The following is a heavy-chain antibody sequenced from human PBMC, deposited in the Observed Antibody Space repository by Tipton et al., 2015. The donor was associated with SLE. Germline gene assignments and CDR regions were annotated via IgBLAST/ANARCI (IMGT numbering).Heavy chain of an antibody. CDR1: GGSISSRDYH. CDR2: IYYSGST. J-gene: IGHJ2*01. V-gene: IGHV4-39*01. CDR3: ARRGVGAIYWYFDL. D-gene: IGHD1-26*01. Sequence: TLSLTCTVSGGSISSRDYHWGWIRQPPGKGLEWIGSIYYSGSTYYNPSLKSRVTISVDTSKNQLSLKLNSVTAADTAVYYCARRGVGAIYWYFDLWGRGTLVTVSS.